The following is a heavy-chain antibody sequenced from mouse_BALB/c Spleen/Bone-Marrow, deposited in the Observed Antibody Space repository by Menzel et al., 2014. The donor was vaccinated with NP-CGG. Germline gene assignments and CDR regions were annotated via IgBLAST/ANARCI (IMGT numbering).Heavy chain of an antibody. CDR3: ARGGISVDY. CDR1: GYAFSGYW. J-gene: IGHJ2*01. Sequence: QVQLKDSGAELVRPGSSVKISCKASGYAFSGYWMNWVKQRPGQGLKWIGQIYPGDGDTDYNGKFKGKATLTADKSSSTAYMQLSSLTSEDSAVYFCARGGISVDYWGQGTTLTVSS. CDR2: IYPGDGDT. V-gene: IGHV1-80*01.